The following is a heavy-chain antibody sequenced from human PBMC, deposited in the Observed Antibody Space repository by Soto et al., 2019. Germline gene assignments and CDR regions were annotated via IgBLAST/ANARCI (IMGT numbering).Heavy chain of an antibody. Sequence: SSETLSLTCTVSGGSISSISYYWGWIRQPPGKGLEWIGSIYYSGSTYYNPSLKSRVTISVDTSKNQFSLKLSSVTAADTAVYYCARNPNIAAARGFDPWGQGTMVTVSS. V-gene: IGHV4-39*01. D-gene: IGHD6-13*01. CDR3: ARNPNIAAARGFDP. CDR1: GGSISSISYY. J-gene: IGHJ5*02. CDR2: IYYSGST.